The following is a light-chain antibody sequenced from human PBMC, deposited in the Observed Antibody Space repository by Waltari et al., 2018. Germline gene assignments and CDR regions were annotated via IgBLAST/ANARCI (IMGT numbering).Light chain of an antibody. CDR3: AVWDDSLNGPL. Sequence: QSVLTQPPSASPTPGQRVSISCSGCGSNFGSNTVNWYQQLPGTAPKLLIYTNDQRPSGVPDRFSGSKSGTSASLAISGLQSEDEAEYHCAVWDDSLNGPLFAGGTKLTVL. CDR2: TND. J-gene: IGLJ2*01. V-gene: IGLV1-44*01. CDR1: GSNFGSNT.